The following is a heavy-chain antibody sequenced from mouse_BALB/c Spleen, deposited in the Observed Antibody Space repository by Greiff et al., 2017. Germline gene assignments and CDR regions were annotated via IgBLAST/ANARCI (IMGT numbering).Heavy chain of an antibody. Sequence: EVQLVESGPGLVKPSQSLSLTCSATGYSFTSGYYWNWIRQFPGNKLEWMGYISYDGSNNYNPSLKNRISITRDTSKNQFFLKLNSVTTEDTATYYCASDDYDGFAYWGQGTLVTVSA. CDR2: ISYDGSN. V-gene: IGHV3-6*02. CDR1: GYSFTSGYY. J-gene: IGHJ3*01. CDR3: ASDDYDGFAY. D-gene: IGHD2-4*01.